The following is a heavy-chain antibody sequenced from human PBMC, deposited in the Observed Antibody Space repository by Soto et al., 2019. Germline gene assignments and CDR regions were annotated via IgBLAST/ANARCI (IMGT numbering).Heavy chain of an antibody. Sequence: GGSLRLSCAASGFTFSSYAMHWVRQAPGKGLEYVSAISSNGGSTYYANSVKGRFTISRDNSKNTLYLQMGSLRAEDMAVYYCARDERLFGAFDIWGQGTMVTVSS. V-gene: IGHV3-64*01. J-gene: IGHJ3*02. CDR3: ARDERLFGAFDI. D-gene: IGHD3-10*02. CDR1: GFTFSSYA. CDR2: ISSNGGST.